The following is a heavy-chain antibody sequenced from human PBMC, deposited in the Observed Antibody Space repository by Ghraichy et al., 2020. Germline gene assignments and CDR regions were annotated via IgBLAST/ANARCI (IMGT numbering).Heavy chain of an antibody. V-gene: IGHV3-13*01. J-gene: IGHJ2*01. Sequence: LRLSCAASGFTFSSYDMHWVRQGAGKGLEWVSGIGTAGDANYPGSVKGRFTISRENAKNSFYLQMNSLRAGDTAVYFCARAVYYYDGSFYQRYFDLWGRGTLVTVSS. D-gene: IGHD3-22*01. CDR2: IGTAGDA. CDR1: GFTFSSYD. CDR3: ARAVYYYDGSFYQRYFDL.